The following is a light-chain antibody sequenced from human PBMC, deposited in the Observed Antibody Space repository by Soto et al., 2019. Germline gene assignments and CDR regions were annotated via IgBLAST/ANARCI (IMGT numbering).Light chain of an antibody. CDR2: SNN. V-gene: IGLV1-44*01. CDR1: SSNIGSNT. CDR3: AVWDDSLNGYV. Sequence: QSVLTQPPSASGTPGQRVTISCSGSSSNIGSNTVNWYQHLPRAAPKLLIQSNNQRPSGVPDRFAGSHSGTSAALAISGLQSEDEADYYGAVWDDSLNGYVFGTGTKVTV. J-gene: IGLJ1*01.